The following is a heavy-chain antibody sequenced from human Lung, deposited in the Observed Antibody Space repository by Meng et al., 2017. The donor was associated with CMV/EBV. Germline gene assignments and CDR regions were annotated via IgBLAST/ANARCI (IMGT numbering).Heavy chain of an antibody. J-gene: IGHJ4*02. V-gene: IGHV6-1*01. CDR3: ARGYSHRFDY. CDR1: GDSVSSNSVA. CDR2: TYYRSKWYN. Sequence: SQXXXLTXAISGDSVSSNSVAWNWIRQSPSRGLEWLGRTYYRSKWYNDYAVSVKSRITINPDTSKNQFYLQLKSVTPEDTAVYYCARGYSHRFDYWGQGTLVTVSS. D-gene: IGHD1-1*01.